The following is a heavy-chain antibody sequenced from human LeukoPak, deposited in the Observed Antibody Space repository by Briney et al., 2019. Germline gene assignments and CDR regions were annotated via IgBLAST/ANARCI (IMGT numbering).Heavy chain of an antibody. J-gene: IGHJ4*02. D-gene: IGHD3-16*01. CDR2: IYYSGST. CDR1: GGSISSGDYY. CDR3: ARAYEESPFDY. Sequence: SETLSLTCTVSGGSISSGDYYWSWIRQPPGKGLEWIGYIYYSGSTYCNPSLKSRVTISADTSKNQFSLKLSSVTAADTAVYYCARAYEESPFDYWGQGTLVTVSS. V-gene: IGHV4-30-4*08.